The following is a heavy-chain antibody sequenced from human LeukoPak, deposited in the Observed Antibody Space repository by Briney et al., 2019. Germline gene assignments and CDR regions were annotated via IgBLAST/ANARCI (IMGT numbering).Heavy chain of an antibody. CDR3: ARSSIVVVPAAVDY. V-gene: IGHV1-2*04. Sequence: GASVNVSCKAPGYTFTGYYMHWVRQAPGQGLEWMGWINPNSGGTNYAQKFQGWVTITRDTSASTAYMELSSLRSEDTAVYYCARSSIVVVPAAVDYWGQGTLVTVSS. J-gene: IGHJ4*02. D-gene: IGHD2-2*01. CDR2: INPNSGGT. CDR1: GYTFTGYY.